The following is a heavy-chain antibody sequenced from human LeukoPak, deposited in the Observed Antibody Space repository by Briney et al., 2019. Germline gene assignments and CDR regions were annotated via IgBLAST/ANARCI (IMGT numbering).Heavy chain of an antibody. CDR1: GFTFDDYA. CDR2: ISWNSGSI. D-gene: IGHD3-10*01. CDR3: AKSHGSGSYYPLDY. J-gene: IGHJ4*02. Sequence: GRSLRLSCAASGFTFDDYAMHWVRQAPGKGQEWVSGISWNSGSIGYADSVKGRFTISRDNAKNSLYLQMNSLRAEDTALYYCAKSHGSGSYYPLDYWGQGTLVTVSS. V-gene: IGHV3-9*01.